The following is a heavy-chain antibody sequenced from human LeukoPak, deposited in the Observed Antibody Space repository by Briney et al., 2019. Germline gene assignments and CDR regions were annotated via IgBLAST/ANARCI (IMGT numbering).Heavy chain of an antibody. V-gene: IGHV3-48*01. CDR3: VRDPGDGDY. CDR2: ISRTGTDL. CDR1: GFVFSDYS. Sequence: GGSLRLSCAASGFVFSDYSMNWVRQAPGKGPEWVSYISRTGTDLYYADSVRGRFTMSRDNAKNSLYLQMNSLRAEDTAMYYCVRDPGDGDYWGQGTLVTVSS. J-gene: IGHJ4*02.